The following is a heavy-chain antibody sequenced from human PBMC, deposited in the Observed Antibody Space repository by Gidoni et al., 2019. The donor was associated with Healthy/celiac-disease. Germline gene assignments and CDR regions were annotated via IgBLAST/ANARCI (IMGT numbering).Heavy chain of an antibody. D-gene: IGHD6-13*01. CDR1: GFTVSSNY. J-gene: IGHJ4*02. V-gene: IGHV3-53*01. CDR2: IYSGGST. CDR3: ARGGSSWATIFDY. Sequence: EVQLVEPGGGLIQPGGSLRLSCAASGFTVSSNYMSWVRQAPGKGLEWVSVIYSGGSTYYADSVKGRFTISRDNSKNTLYLQMNSLRAEDTAVYYCARGGSSWATIFDYWGQGTLVTVSS.